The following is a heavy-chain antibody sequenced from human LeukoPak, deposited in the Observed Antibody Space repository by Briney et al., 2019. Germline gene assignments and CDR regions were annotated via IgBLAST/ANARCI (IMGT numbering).Heavy chain of an antibody. CDR2: IYHSGST. CDR1: GYSISSGYY. Sequence: PSETLSLTCTVSGYSISSGYYWGWIRQPPGKGLEWIGSIYHSGSTYYNPSLKSRVTISVDTSKNQFSLKLSSVTAADTAVYYCARDLAGYGSGTGYWGQGTLVTVSS. D-gene: IGHD3-10*01. J-gene: IGHJ4*02. V-gene: IGHV4-38-2*02. CDR3: ARDLAGYGSGTGY.